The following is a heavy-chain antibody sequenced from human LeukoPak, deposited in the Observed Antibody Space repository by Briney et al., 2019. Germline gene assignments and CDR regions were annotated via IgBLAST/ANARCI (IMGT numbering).Heavy chain of an antibody. CDR1: GFDFHDNA. V-gene: IGHV3-30-3*01. Sequence: SGSSLRLSCVASGFDFHDNAMHWVRQAPGKGLEWVAVIAYNGSPTIYTDCVKGRFTIARDNSKNTLFLQMDSLTTEDTAVYYCARDPFGGMPDYLDLWGQGTLVTVSS. J-gene: IGHJ4*02. CDR2: IAYNGSPT. CDR3: ARDPFGGMPDYLDL. D-gene: IGHD3-10*01.